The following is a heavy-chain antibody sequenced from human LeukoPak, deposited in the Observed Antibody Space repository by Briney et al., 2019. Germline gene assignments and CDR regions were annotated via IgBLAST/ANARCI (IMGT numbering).Heavy chain of an antibody. CDR2: IYYSGST. CDR1: GGSISSSSYY. J-gene: IGHJ4*02. D-gene: IGHD3-10*01. CDR3: ARLRRWYYGSGSYYNSIDY. V-gene: IGHV4-39*07. Sequence: PSETLSLTCTVSGGSISSSSYYWGWIRQPPGKGLGWIGSIYYSGSTYYNPSLKSRVTISLDTSKNQVSLKLSSVTAADTAVYYCARLRRWYYGSGSYYNSIDYWGQGTLVTVSS.